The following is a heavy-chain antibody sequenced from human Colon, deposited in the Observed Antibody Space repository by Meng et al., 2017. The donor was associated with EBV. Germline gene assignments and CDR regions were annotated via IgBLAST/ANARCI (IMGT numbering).Heavy chain of an antibody. CDR1: GGSLSDYY. CDR2: IHPSGSI. V-gene: IGHV4-34*02. CDR3: SRGVDSYKLGNL. Sequence: QVALQQWGAGLLKPSESLSLTCVVYGGSLSDYYCSWIRQSPGRGLEWIGEIHPSGSIFYNPSLQSRVTISVDTSKNQFSLNLNSVTAADTAVYFCSRGVDSYKLGNLWGRGTLVTVSS. D-gene: IGHD7-27*01. J-gene: IGHJ2*01.